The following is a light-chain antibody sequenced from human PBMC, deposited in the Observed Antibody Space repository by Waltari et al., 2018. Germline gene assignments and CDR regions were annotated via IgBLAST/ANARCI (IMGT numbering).Light chain of an antibody. Sequence: QSALTQPASVSGSPGQSITISCAGATSDVVTYSLVSWYQKHPGNPPKLMIHEGTQRPSGISNRFSGSNSDNTASLTISGLQFEDEAYYYCCSYAGSSPLFGGGTRVTVL. V-gene: IGLV2-23*01. CDR3: CSYAGSSPL. J-gene: IGLJ3*02. CDR2: EGT. CDR1: TSDVVTYSL.